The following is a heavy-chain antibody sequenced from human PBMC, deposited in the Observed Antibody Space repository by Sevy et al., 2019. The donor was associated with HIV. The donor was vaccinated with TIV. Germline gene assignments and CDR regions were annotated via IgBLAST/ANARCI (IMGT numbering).Heavy chain of an antibody. V-gene: IGHV4-39*01. D-gene: IGHD3-10*01. CDR3: ARHGGLVDRAFDF. CDR2: IFYSGRT. CDR1: GASISRSSYD. Sequence: SETLSLTCTVSGASISRSSYDWGWIRQPPGKGLEWVGSIFYSGRTQHNPALNSRVTIYADTSKNQFSLTLSSVTVADTAVYYCARHGGLVDRAFDFWGQGALVTISS. J-gene: IGHJ4*02.